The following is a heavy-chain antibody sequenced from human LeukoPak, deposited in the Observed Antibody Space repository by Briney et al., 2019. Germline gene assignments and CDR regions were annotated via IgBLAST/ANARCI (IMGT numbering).Heavy chain of an antibody. Sequence: GESLKISCKGSGYRFTSYWIGWVRQMPGKGLEWMGIIYPGDSDTRYSPSFQGQVTISVDKSISTAYLQWSSLKAPDTAMYYCTRRIAVSGIGYYGMDVWGQGTTVTVSS. D-gene: IGHD6-19*01. CDR3: TRRIAVSGIGYYGMDV. J-gene: IGHJ6*02. CDR2: IYPGDSDT. CDR1: GYRFTSYW. V-gene: IGHV5-51*01.